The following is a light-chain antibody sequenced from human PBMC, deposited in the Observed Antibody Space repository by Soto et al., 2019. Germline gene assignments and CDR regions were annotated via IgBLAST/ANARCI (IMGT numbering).Light chain of an antibody. CDR1: QDISNY. CDR2: DAS. Sequence: DIQMTQSPSSLSASVGDRVTITCQAIQDISNYLNWYQQKPGKATKLLIYDASNLETGVPSRFSGSGSGTDFTFTISSLQPEDIATYYCQQYDNLPPYTFGQGTKLEIK. J-gene: IGKJ2*01. V-gene: IGKV1-33*01. CDR3: QQYDNLPPYT.